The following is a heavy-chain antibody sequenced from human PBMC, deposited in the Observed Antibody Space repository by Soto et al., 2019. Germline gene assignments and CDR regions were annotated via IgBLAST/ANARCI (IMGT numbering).Heavy chain of an antibody. CDR3: LRQGRITGRPCLFAF. D-gene: IGHD6-6*01. J-gene: IGHJ4*02. V-gene: IGHV4-39*01. CDR1: DDSISHGDFF. CDR2: ILYSGTT. Sequence: PSETLSLTCTVSDDSISHGDFFWGWIRQSPGKGLEWIATILYSGTTFYNPSLMSRVTISVDTSNNQFSLKLNSVTAADTSLYFCLRQGRITGRPCLFAFWAQGTQVPVSS.